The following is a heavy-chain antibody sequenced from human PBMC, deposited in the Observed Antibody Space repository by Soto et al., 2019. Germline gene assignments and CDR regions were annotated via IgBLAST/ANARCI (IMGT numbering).Heavy chain of an antibody. D-gene: IGHD6-19*01. J-gene: IGHJ4*02. CDR2: ISGYNGNT. V-gene: IGHV1-18*01. CDR1: GYTFSDYG. Sequence: QGQLVQSGAEVKKPGASVKVPCKASGYTFSDYGISWVRQAPGQGLEWMGWISGYNGNTNYARKFQGRVTMTTDTSTSTAAMTLRSVISDDTSVYYCASFCSRGSPRSHSDNWGQGTLVTVSS. CDR3: ASFCSRGSPRSHSDN.